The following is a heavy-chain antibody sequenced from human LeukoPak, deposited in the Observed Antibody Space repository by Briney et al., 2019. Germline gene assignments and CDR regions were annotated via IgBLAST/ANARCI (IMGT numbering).Heavy chain of an antibody. CDR1: GFRFTTYS. CDR3: ARDKPNSESWSTYPPLDL. V-gene: IGHV3-21*01. D-gene: IGHD3-3*01. CDR2: ISNTGRFI. Sequence: KAGGSLRLSCAASGFRFTTYSMNWVRQAPGKGLEWVSSISNTGRFINYADSVKGRFTISRDNAKNSLYLQMDSLRVEDTAVYYCARDKPNSESWSTYPPLDLWGQGTLVTVST. J-gene: IGHJ5*02.